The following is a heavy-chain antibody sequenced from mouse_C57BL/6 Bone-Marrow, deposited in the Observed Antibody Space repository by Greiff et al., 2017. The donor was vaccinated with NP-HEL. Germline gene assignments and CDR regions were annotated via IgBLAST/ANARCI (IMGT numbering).Heavy chain of an antibody. J-gene: IGHJ4*01. CDR1: EYEFPSHD. V-gene: IGHV5-2*01. D-gene: IGHD2-1*01. CDR2: ITSDGGST. CDR3: ARHEVTTRAMDY. Sequence: EVQRVESGGGLVQPGESLKLSCESNEYEFPSHDMSWVRKTPEKRLELVAAITSDGGSTYYPDTMERRFIISRDNTKKTLYLQMSRLRSEDTALYYCARHEVTTRAMDYRGQGTSVTVSA.